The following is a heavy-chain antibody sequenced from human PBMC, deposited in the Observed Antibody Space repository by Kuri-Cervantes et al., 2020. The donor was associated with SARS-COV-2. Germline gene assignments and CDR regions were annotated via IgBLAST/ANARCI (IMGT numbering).Heavy chain of an antibody. CDR2: LSGSGKST. Sequence: LTSAASGFSFSIHAMNWVRQAPGKGLEWVSGLSGSGKSTYYADSVKGRFTISRDNSKNTLYLQMNSLRAEDTAVYYCAKDRIACSGGSCYRLGMAYYYYYGMDVWGQATTATVSS. J-gene: IGHJ6*02. CDR1: GFSFSIHA. V-gene: IGHV3-23*01. CDR3: AKDRIACSGGSCYRLGMAYYYYYGMDV. D-gene: IGHD2-15*01.